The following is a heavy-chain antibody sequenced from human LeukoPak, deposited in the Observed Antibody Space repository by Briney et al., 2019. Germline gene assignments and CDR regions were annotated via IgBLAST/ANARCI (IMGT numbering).Heavy chain of an antibody. Sequence: SETLSLTCTVSGYSISSGYYWGWIRQPPGKGLEWIGSNYHSGSTYYNPSLKSRVTMSVDTSKNHFSLKLSSVTAEDTAVYYCARDSRDGGSWWFDPWGQGTLVTVSS. CDR3: ARDSRDGGSWWFDP. D-gene: IGHD3-16*01. CDR1: GYSISSGYY. J-gene: IGHJ5*02. CDR2: NYHSGST. V-gene: IGHV4-38-2*02.